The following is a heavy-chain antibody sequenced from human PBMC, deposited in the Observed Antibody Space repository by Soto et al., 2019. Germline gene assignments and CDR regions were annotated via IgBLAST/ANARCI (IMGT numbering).Heavy chain of an antibody. CDR2: IYWDDDK. D-gene: IGHD4-17*01. Sequence: QITLKESGPTLVKPTQTLTLTCTFSGFSLSTSGVGVGWIRQPPGKALEWLALIYWDDDKRYSPSLKSRLTITKDTSKNQVVLTMTNMDPVDTATYYCAQARDPTTGWYYYMDVWGKGTTVTVSS. CDR3: AQARDPTTGWYYYMDV. CDR1: GFSLSTSGVG. J-gene: IGHJ6*03. V-gene: IGHV2-5*02.